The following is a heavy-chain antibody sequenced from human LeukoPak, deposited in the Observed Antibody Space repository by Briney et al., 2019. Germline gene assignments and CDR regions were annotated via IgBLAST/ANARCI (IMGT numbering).Heavy chain of an antibody. J-gene: IGHJ5*02. CDR2: INPSGGST. D-gene: IGHD2-2*01. V-gene: IGHV1-46*01. Sequence: GASVKVSCKASGYTFTSYYMHWARQAPGQGLEWMGIINPSGGSTSYAQKFQGRVTMTRDTSTSTVYMELSSLGSEDTAVYYCARDAPPGVYCSSTSCQNNWFDPWGQGTLVTVSS. CDR1: GYTFTSYY. CDR3: ARDAPPGVYCSSTSCQNNWFDP.